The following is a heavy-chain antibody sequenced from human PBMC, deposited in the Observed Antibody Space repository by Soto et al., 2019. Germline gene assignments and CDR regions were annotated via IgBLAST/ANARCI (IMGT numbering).Heavy chain of an antibody. Sequence: SGGSLRLSCAASGFTFSDHYMDWVRQAPGKGLEWVGRIKNKANSYTTEYAASVKGRFSISRDDSKNSLYLQMNSLETEDTAVYYCARGPRIIGTLGVDVWGKGTTVTVSS. D-gene: IGHD1-7*01. CDR1: GFTFSDHY. J-gene: IGHJ6*04. V-gene: IGHV3-72*01. CDR2: IKNKANSYTT. CDR3: ARGPRIIGTLGVDV.